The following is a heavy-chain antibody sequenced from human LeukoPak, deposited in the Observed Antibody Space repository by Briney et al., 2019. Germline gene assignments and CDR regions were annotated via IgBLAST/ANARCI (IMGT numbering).Heavy chain of an antibody. CDR2: ISAYNGNT. CDR1: GYTFTSYG. CDR3: ARGSFSSGWYPSFDY. V-gene: IGHV1-18*01. Sequence: ASVKVSCKASGYTFTSYGISWVRQAPGQGLEWMGWISAYNGNTNYAQKLQGRVTMTTDTSTSTAYMELRSLRSDDTAVYYCARGSFSSGWYPSFDYRGQGTLVTVSS. J-gene: IGHJ4*02. D-gene: IGHD6-19*01.